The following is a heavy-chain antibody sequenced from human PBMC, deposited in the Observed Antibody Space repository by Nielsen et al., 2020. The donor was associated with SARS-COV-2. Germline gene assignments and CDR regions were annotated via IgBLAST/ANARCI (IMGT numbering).Heavy chain of an antibody. V-gene: IGHV3-23*01. D-gene: IGHD1-26*01. Sequence: EGSLRLSCAASGFTFSSYAMSWVRQAPGKGLEWVSAISGSGGSTYYADSVKGRFTISRDNSKNTLYLQMNSLRAEDTAVYYCAKNPFKWELDTLFFDYWGQGTLVTVSS. CDR1: GFTFSSYA. CDR2: ISGSGGST. CDR3: AKNPFKWELDTLFFDY. J-gene: IGHJ4*02.